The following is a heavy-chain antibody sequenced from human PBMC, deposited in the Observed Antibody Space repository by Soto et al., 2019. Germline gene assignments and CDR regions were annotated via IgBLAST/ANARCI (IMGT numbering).Heavy chain of an antibody. D-gene: IGHD6-19*01. CDR1: GFTFSSYG. J-gene: IGHJ6*02. V-gene: IGHV3-30*18. Sequence: GGSLRLSCAASGFTFSSYGMHWVRQAPGKGLEWVAVISYDGSSKYYADSVKGRFTISRDSSKNTLYLQMNSLRAEDTAVYYCAKVRVAGNYYYYGMDVWGQGTTVTVSS. CDR3: AKVRVAGNYYYYGMDV. CDR2: ISYDGSSK.